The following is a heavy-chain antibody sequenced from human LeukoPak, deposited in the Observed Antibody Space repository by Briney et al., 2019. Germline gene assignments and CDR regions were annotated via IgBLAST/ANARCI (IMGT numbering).Heavy chain of an antibody. CDR1: GFTFSDYY. D-gene: IGHD3-10*01. CDR2: ISSSGSTI. J-gene: IGHJ6*03. Sequence: KSGGSLRLSCAASGFTFSDYYMSWIRQAPGKGLEWVSYISSSGSTIYYADSVKGRFTISRDNAKNSLYLQMNSLRAEDTAVYYCARDRRGSGSSWYYYYYMDVWGKGTTVTISS. V-gene: IGHV3-11*01. CDR3: ARDRRGSGSSWYYYYYMDV.